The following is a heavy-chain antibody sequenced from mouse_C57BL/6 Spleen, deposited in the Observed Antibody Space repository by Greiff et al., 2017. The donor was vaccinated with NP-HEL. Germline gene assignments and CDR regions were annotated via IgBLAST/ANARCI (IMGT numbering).Heavy chain of an antibody. J-gene: IGHJ3*01. CDR1: GFTFSSYA. CDR2: ISDGGSYT. V-gene: IGHV5-4*01. CDR3: ARDGDYDPGFAY. Sequence: DVMLVESGGGLVKPGGSLKLSCAASGFTFSSYAMSWVRQTPEKRLEWVATISDGGSYTYYPDNVKGRFTISRDNAKNNLYLQMSHLKSEDTAMYYCARDGDYDPGFAYWGQGTLVTVSA. D-gene: IGHD2-4*01.